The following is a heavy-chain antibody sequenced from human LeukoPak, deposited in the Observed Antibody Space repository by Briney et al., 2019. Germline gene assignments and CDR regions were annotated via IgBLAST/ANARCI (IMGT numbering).Heavy chain of an antibody. CDR2: ISGSGGST. V-gene: IGHV3-23*01. CDR1: GFTFSSYA. J-gene: IGHJ4*02. D-gene: IGHD2-2*01. CDR3: AKGGMRVQPLPFDY. Sequence: TGGSPRLSCAASGFTFSSYAMSWVRQAPGKGLEWVSAISGSGGSTYYADSVKGRFTISRDNSKNTLYLQMNSLRAEDTAVYYCAKGGMRVQPLPFDYWGQGTLVTVSS.